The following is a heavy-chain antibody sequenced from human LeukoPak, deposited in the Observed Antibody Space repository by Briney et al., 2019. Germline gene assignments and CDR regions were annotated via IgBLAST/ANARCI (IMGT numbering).Heavy chain of an antibody. Sequence: ASVKVSCKASGYTFTSYDINWVRQATGQGLEWMGRINPNSGGTNYAEKFQGRVTMTRDTSISTAYMELSRLRSDDTAVYYCAREVLLWFGELINWGQGTLITVSS. CDR1: GYTFTSYD. CDR2: INPNSGGT. CDR3: AREVLLWFGELIN. D-gene: IGHD3-10*01. V-gene: IGHV1-2*06. J-gene: IGHJ4*02.